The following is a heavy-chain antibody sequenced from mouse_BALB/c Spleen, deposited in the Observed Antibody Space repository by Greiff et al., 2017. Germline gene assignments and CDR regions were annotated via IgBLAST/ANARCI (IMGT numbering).Heavy chain of an antibody. CDR3: ARGITTRKYAMDY. CDR1: GYAFSSYW. CDR2: IYPGDGDT. J-gene: IGHJ4*01. D-gene: IGHD2-4*01. Sequence: QVQLQQSGAELVRPGSSVKISCKASGYAFSSYWMNWVKQRPGQGLEWIGQIYPGDGDTNYNGKFKGKATLTADKSSSTAYMQLSSLTSEDSAVYFCARGITTRKYAMDYWGQGTSVTVSS. V-gene: IGHV1-80*01.